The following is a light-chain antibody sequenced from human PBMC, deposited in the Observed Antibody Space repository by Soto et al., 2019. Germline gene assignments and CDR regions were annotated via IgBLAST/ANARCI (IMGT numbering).Light chain of an antibody. CDR1: NSDIGSYNL. Sequence: QSALTQPASVSGSPGQSITISCTGTNSDIGSYNLVSWYQQHSGKAPKLMIYEVRKRPSGISNRFSGSKSGNTASLTISGLQAEDEADYYCCSYAGSSTFVFGGGTKLTVL. CDR3: CSYAGSSTFV. CDR2: EVR. V-gene: IGLV2-23*02. J-gene: IGLJ3*02.